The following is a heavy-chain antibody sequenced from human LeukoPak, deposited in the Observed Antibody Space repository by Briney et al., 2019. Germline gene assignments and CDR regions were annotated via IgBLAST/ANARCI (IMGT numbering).Heavy chain of an antibody. CDR3: ARERQDTVIHSGAFDI. CDR1: GFTFSNYF. Sequence: PGGSLRLSCAASGFTFSNYFMHWVRQAPGKVLEWVADIASDGSHTFYVESVKGRFTISRDNSKNTLYLQMNSLGPEDTAVYFCARERQDTVIHSGAFDIWGQGTMVTVSS. V-gene: IGHV3-30-3*01. CDR2: IASDGSHT. J-gene: IGHJ3*02. D-gene: IGHD2-21*02.